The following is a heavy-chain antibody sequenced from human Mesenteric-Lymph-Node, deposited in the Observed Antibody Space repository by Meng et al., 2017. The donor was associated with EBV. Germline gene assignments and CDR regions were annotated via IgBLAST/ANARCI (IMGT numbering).Heavy chain of an antibody. J-gene: IGHJ4*02. CDR1: GGSFSGFY. D-gene: IGHD3-10*01. V-gene: IGHV4-34*02. Sequence: QLLPWGAGLFKRSETLSLTCAVSGGSFSGFYWSWIRQSPGKGLEWIGEINHRRDTNYHPSLKSRVTISLDASKNQFSLKLTSVTAADTAVYYCGGGYISGVPDFDYWSQGTLVTVSS. CDR3: GGGYISGVPDFDY. CDR2: INHRRDT.